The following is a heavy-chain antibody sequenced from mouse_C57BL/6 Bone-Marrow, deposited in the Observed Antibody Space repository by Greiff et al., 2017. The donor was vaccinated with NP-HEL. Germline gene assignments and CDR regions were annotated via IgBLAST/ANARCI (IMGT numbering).Heavy chain of an antibody. J-gene: IGHJ1*03. Sequence: EVMLVESGEGLVKPGGSLKLSCAASGFTFSSYAMSWVRQTPEKRLEWVAYISSGGDYIYYADTVKGRFTISSNNARNTLYLQMSSLKSEYTAMYYCTSNYLYWYFDVWGTGTTVTVSS. CDR3: TSNYLYWYFDV. V-gene: IGHV5-9-1*02. CDR2: ISSGGDYI. D-gene: IGHD2-1*01. CDR1: GFTFSSYA.